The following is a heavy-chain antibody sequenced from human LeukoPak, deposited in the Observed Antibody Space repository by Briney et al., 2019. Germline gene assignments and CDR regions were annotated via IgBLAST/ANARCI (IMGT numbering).Heavy chain of an antibody. CDR1: GFTFSHYA. J-gene: IGHJ4*02. CDR3: AKACWVSNADAVL. D-gene: IGHD1-1*01. Sequence: GGSLRLSCAASGFTFSHYAMSWVRRAPARGLEWVSSLRGDGETFYADSVKGRFTLSRDNSRNTVYLQLNNLRVEDTAVYYCAKACWVSNADAVLWGQGTLVTVSS. CDR2: LRGDGET. V-gene: IGHV3-23*01.